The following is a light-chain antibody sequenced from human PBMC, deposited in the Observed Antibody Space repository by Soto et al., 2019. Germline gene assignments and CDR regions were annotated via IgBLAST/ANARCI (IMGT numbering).Light chain of an antibody. CDR3: QQYGSSLFT. Sequence: EIVLTQSPGTLSLSPGERATHSCRASQSVSSSYLAWYQQKPGQAPRLLIYGASSRATGIPDRFSGSGSGTDFPLTISRLAPEDFAVYYCQQYGSSLFTFGPGTKVDIK. CDR2: GAS. CDR1: QSVSSSY. V-gene: IGKV3-20*01. J-gene: IGKJ3*01.